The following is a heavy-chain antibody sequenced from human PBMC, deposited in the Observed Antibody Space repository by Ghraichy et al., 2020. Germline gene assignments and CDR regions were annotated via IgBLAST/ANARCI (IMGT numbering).Heavy chain of an antibody. Sequence: SQTLSLTCTVSGGSISSGGYYWSWIRQHPGKGLEWIGYIYYSGSTYYNPSLKSRVTISVDTSKNQFSLNLSSVTAADTAVYYCARGRIDYDILTGPPPEGYFDYWGQGTLVTVSS. CDR1: GGSISSGGYY. CDR2: IYYSGST. CDR3: ARGRIDYDILTGPPPEGYFDY. D-gene: IGHD3-9*01. J-gene: IGHJ4*02. V-gene: IGHV4-31*03.